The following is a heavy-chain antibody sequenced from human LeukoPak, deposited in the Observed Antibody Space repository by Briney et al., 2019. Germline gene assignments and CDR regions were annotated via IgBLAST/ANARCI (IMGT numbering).Heavy chain of an antibody. CDR3: AREGPRGNSQFDY. D-gene: IGHD2/OR15-2a*01. CDR2: ISSSSSYI. CDR1: GFTFSSYS. Sequence: IPGRSLRLSCAASGFTFSSYSMNWVRQAPGKGLEWVSSISSSSSYIYYADSVKGRFTISRDNAKNSLYLQMNSLRAEDAAVYYCAREGPRGNSQFDYWGQGTLVTVSS. V-gene: IGHV3-21*01. J-gene: IGHJ4*02.